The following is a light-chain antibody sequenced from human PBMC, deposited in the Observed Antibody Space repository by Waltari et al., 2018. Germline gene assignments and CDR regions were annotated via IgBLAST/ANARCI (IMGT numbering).Light chain of an antibody. V-gene: IGKV3-20*01. CDR3: QQYGSSPQT. J-gene: IGKJ1*01. Sequence: EIVLTQSPGTVSLSPGDRATLSCRASQTVKANFLAWYQQKPGQAPRLLRYGASIRATDTPDRFSGSGSGADFTLTTSRLEPEDFAVYYCQQYGSSPQTFGQGTKVEIK. CDR2: GAS. CDR1: QTVKANF.